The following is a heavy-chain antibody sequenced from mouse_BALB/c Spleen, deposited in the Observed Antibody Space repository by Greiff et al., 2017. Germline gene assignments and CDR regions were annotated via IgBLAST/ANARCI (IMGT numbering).Heavy chain of an antibody. V-gene: IGHV1-80*01. CDR1: GYAFSSYW. J-gene: IGHJ2*01. Sequence: VQLQQSGAELVRPGSSVKISCKASGYAFSSYWMNWVKQRPGQGLEWIGQIYPGDGDTNYNGKFKGKATLTADKSSSTAYMQLSSLTSEDSAVYFCARFADFYYFDYWGQGTTLTVSS. CDR3: ARFADFYYFDY. CDR2: IYPGDGDT.